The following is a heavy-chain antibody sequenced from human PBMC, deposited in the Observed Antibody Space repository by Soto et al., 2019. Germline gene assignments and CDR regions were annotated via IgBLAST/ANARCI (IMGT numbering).Heavy chain of an antibody. CDR3: VRAGHVFDVHYYGMDL. CDR2: ISSSGTYI. Sequence: ESLRLSGEASVFTFNDYSMDWVRQGPEKGLEWVSSISSSGTYIYYADSVKGRFAISRDNANNVMYLQMDTLRAEDTAVYYCVRAGHVFDVHYYGMDLWGQGTTVTVSS. V-gene: IGHV3-21*01. CDR1: VFTFNDYS. J-gene: IGHJ6*02. D-gene: IGHD3-10*01.